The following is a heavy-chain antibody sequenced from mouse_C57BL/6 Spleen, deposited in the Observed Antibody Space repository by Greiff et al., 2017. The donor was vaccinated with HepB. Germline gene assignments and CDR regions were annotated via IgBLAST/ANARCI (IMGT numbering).Heavy chain of an antibody. Sequence: QVQLQQPGAELVKPGASVKMSCKASGYTFTSYWITWVKQRPGQGLEWIGDIYPGSGSTNYNEKFKSKATLTVDTSSSTAYMQLSSLTSEDSAVYYCARGTGYYDSEAWVAYWGQGALGTVSA. CDR3: ARGTGYYDSEAWVAY. D-gene: IGHD2-4*01. CDR2: IYPGSGST. CDR1: GYTFTSYW. V-gene: IGHV1-55*01. J-gene: IGHJ3*01.